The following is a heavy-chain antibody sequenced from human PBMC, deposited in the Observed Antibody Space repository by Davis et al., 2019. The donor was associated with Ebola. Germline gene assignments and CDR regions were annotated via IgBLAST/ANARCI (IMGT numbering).Heavy chain of an antibody. CDR1: GLTFSNSA. J-gene: IGHJ4*02. V-gene: IGHV3-23*01. CDR2: ISGNGNT. Sequence: LSLTCAASGLTFSNSAMSWVRQAPGKGLEWVSSISGNGNTDYAESVKGRFTISRDNSKNTLSLQMDGLRAEDTAVYYCAKNNWNDFIMLDYWGQGTLVTVSS. CDR3: AKNNWNDFIMLDY. D-gene: IGHD1-1*01.